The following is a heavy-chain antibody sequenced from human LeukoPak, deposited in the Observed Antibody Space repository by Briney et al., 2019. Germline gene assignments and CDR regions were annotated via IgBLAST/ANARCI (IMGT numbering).Heavy chain of an antibody. J-gene: IGHJ4*02. V-gene: IGHV1-18*01. CDR2: ISAYNGNT. D-gene: IGHD3-10*01. Sequence: ASVKVSCMASGYTFTSYGISWVRQAPGQGLEWMGWISAYNGNTNYAQKLQGRVTMTTDTSTSTAYMELRSLRSDDTAVYYCARDRSGRGFYGSGSYYSLEYWGQGTLVTVSS. CDR1: GYTFTSYG. CDR3: ARDRSGRGFYGSGSYYSLEY.